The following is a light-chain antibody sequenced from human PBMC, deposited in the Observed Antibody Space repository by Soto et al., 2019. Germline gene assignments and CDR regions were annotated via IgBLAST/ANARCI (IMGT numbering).Light chain of an antibody. Sequence: IVLTQSPDTLSLSPGERATLSCRASQSVSSSYFAWYQRRPGQAPRLLIYGTSKRTTGLADRISGSGSGTDFTLTINRLEPEDLAVYYCQQYGTSPRTFGGGTRVEI. CDR3: QQYGTSPRT. J-gene: IGKJ4*01. CDR1: QSVSSSY. CDR2: GTS. V-gene: IGKV3-20*01.